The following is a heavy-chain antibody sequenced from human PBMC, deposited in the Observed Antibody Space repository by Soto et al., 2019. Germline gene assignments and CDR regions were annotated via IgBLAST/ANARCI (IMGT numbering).Heavy chain of an antibody. V-gene: IGHV1-69*05. CDR3: AADPYCGGDCYFDY. D-gene: IGHD2-21*02. J-gene: IGHJ4*02. Sequence: SVEVSCKASVGTFSSYAISWVRQATGQGLEWMGGIIPIFGTANYAQKFQERVTITRDMSTNTAYMELTSLRSEDTAVYYCAADPYCGGDCYFDYWGQGIMVNVSS. CDR2: IIPIFGTA. CDR1: VGTFSSYA.